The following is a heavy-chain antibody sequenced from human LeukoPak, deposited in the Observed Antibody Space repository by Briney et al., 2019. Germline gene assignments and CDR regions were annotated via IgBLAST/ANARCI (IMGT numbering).Heavy chain of an antibody. J-gene: IGHJ4*02. Sequence: GGSLRLSCAVSEFLFSKAWMSWVRQAPGKGREWVGRIKSKTDGGTTDYAAPVKGRFTISRDDSTNTLYLQMNSLKTEDTAVYYCTSVGFGPYYFDNWGQGTLVTVSS. V-gene: IGHV3-15*01. D-gene: IGHD3-10*01. CDR3: TSVGFGPYYFDN. CDR1: EFLFSKAW. CDR2: IKSKTDGGTT.